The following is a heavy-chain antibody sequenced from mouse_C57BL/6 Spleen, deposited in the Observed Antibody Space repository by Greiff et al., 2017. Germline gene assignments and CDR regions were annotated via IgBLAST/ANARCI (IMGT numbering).Heavy chain of an antibody. J-gene: IGHJ1*03. Sequence: QVQLQQPGAELVMPGASVKLSCKASGYTFTSYWMHWVKQRPGQGLEWIGVIDPSDSYTNYNQKFKGQSTLTVDKSSSTAYMQLSSLTSEDSAVYYCARRGNGNYCYFDVWGTGTTVTVSS. V-gene: IGHV1-69*01. CDR1: GYTFTSYW. CDR2: IDPSDSYT. D-gene: IGHD2-1*01. CDR3: ARRGNGNYCYFDV.